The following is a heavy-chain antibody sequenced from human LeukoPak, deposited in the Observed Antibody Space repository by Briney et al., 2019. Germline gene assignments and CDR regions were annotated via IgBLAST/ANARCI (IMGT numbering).Heavy chain of an antibody. Sequence: SQTLSLTCTVSGGCISSGGYYWSWIRQHPGKGLEWIGYIYYSGSTYYNPSLKSRVTISVDTSKNQFSLKLSSVTAADTAVYYCARGTIAVAGTHYYYGMDVWGQGTTVTVSS. V-gene: IGHV4-31*03. CDR3: ARGTIAVAGTHYYYGMDV. D-gene: IGHD6-19*01. CDR1: GGCISSGGYY. J-gene: IGHJ6*02. CDR2: IYYSGST.